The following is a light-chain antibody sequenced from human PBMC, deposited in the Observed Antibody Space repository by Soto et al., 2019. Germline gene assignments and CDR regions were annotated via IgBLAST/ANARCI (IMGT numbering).Light chain of an antibody. V-gene: IGLV2-14*01. CDR3: SSYTSSGTWV. CDR1: SSDVGRYNY. J-gene: IGLJ3*02. Sequence: QSVLTQPASVSGSPGQSITISCTGTSSDVGRYNYVYWYQQHPGKAPRLMIYEVINRPSGISNRFSGSKSGNTASLTISGLQTEDDADYYCSSYTSSGTWVFGVGTKLTVL. CDR2: EVI.